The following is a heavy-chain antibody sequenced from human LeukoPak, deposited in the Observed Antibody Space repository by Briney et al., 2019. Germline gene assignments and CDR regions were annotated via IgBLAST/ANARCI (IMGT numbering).Heavy chain of an antibody. CDR1: GGSMNTYY. Sequence: SETLSLTCTVSGGSMNTYYWTWIRQTAGGGLEWIGQVHSSVGTTYNPSLRSRVSLSLDTSKNHFSLRLASVAAADTAVYFCARERDHGYSYGHVLDFWGQGIPVTVSS. CDR2: VHSSVGT. CDR3: ARERDHGYSYGHVLDF. D-gene: IGHD5-18*01. J-gene: IGHJ4*02. V-gene: IGHV4-4*07.